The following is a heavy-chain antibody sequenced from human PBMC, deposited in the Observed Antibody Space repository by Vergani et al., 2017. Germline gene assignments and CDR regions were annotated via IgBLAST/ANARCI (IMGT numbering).Heavy chain of an antibody. J-gene: IGHJ4*02. V-gene: IGHV2-5*01. CDR3: AHRESSSWYANALFDY. CDR2: IYWNDDK. Sequence: QITLKESGPTLVKPTQTLTLTCTFSGFSLSTSGVGVGWIRQPPGKALEWLAPIYWNDDKRYSPSLKSRLTITKDTSKNQVVLTMTNMDPVDTATYYCAHRESSSWYANALFDYWGQGTLVTVSS. CDR1: GFSLSTSGVG. D-gene: IGHD6-13*01.